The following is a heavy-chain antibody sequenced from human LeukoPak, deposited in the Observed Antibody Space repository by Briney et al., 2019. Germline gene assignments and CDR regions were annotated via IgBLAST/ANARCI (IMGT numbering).Heavy chain of an antibody. CDR3: ARHTRDFVDS. CDR2: IYPGESDT. V-gene: IGHV5-51*01. J-gene: IGHJ4*02. D-gene: IGHD3-3*01. CDR1: GSNFTTYW. Sequence: GASLQISSKGSGSNFTTYWIGGARKLPGKGVEWMGIIYPGESDTRYSPSFQGQVTISADKSISTAYLQWSSLKASDTAMYYCARHTRDFVDSWGQGTLVTVSS.